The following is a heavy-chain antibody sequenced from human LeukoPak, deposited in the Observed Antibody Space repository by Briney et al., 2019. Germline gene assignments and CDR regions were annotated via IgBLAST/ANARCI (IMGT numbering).Heavy chain of an antibody. CDR3: ARVKRGGYDIFGTYAFDI. D-gene: IGHD3-3*02. CDR2: IYHSGST. CDR1: GYSISSGYY. V-gene: IGHV4-38-2*02. J-gene: IGHJ3*02. Sequence: SETLSLTCTVSGYSISSGYYWGWIRQPPGKGLEWIGSIYHSGSTYYNPSLKSRVTISVDTSKNQFSLKLSSVTAADTAVYYCARVKRGGYDIFGTYAFDIWGQGTMVTVSS.